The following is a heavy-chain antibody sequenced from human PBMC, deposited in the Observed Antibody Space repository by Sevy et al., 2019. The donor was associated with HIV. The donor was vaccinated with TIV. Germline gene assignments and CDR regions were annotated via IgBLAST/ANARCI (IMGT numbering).Heavy chain of an antibody. Sequence: SETLSLTCTVSGGSISSGGYYWSWIRQHPGKGLEWIGYIYYSGSTYYNPSLQSRVTISVDTSKNQFSLKLSSVTAADTAVYYCARGYDFWSGYLPHPRRFDPWGQGTLVTVSS. CDR1: GGSISSGGYY. D-gene: IGHD3-3*01. CDR3: ARGYDFWSGYLPHPRRFDP. V-gene: IGHV4-31*03. CDR2: IYYSGST. J-gene: IGHJ5*02.